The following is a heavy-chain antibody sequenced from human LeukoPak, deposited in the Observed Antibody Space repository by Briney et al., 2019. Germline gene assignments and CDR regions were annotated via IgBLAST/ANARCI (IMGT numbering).Heavy chain of an antibody. CDR3: AKNYYASGSYDY. Sequence: GGSLRLSCAASGFTFSSSAMTWVRQAPGKGLEWVSAISGSSGGIYYADSVKGRFTISRDNSKNTLYLQMNSLRAEDTALYYCAKNYYASGSYDYWGQGTLVTVSS. CDR1: GFTFSSSA. CDR2: ISGSSGGI. J-gene: IGHJ4*02. D-gene: IGHD3-10*01. V-gene: IGHV3-23*01.